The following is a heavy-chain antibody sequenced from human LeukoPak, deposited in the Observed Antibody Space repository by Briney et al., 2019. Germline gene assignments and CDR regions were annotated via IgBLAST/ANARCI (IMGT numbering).Heavy chain of an antibody. D-gene: IGHD3-22*01. CDR2: IYHSGST. Sequence: SETLSLTCTVSGGSISSGGYSWSWIRQPPGKGLEWIGYIYHSGSTYYNPSLKSRVTISVDRPKNQFSLKLSSVTAADTAVYYCARATTGGGYYDSSGYSLDYWGQGTLVTVSS. CDR3: ARATTGGGYYDSSGYSLDY. J-gene: IGHJ4*02. V-gene: IGHV4-30-2*01. CDR1: GGSISSGGYS.